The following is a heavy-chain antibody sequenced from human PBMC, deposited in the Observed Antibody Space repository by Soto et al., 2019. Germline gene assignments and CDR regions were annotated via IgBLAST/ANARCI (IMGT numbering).Heavy chain of an antibody. J-gene: IGHJ5*02. CDR2: IHYSGST. V-gene: IGHV4-59*03. CDR3: AVVRSYNYGYWRFDP. D-gene: IGHD5-18*01. CDR1: GGSISTYY. Sequence: SETLSLTCTVSGGSISTYYWIWIRQPPWKGLEWIGYIHYSGSTNYNPSLKGRVTILVDMSKNQFSLKLRSVTAADTAVYYCAVVRSYNYGYWRFDPWGQRTLVPVSS.